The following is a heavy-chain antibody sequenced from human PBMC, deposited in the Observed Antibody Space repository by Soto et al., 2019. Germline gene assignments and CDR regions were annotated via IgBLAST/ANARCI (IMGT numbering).Heavy chain of an antibody. V-gene: IGHV3-48*01. CDR3: ARDQLYYNDISGRPLNAFDV. J-gene: IGHJ3*01. Sequence: GESLKISCAASGFTVSSNYMSWVRQAPGKGLEWVSYIGIGSSTTYYADSVKGRFTISRDNAKNSLYLQMNSLRAEDTAVYYCARDQLYYNDISGRPLNAFDVWGQGTMVTVSS. D-gene: IGHD3-22*01. CDR1: GFTVSSNY. CDR2: IGIGSSTT.